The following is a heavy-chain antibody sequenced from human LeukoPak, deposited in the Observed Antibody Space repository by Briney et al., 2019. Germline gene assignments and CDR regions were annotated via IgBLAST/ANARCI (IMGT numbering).Heavy chain of an antibody. J-gene: IGHJ4*02. D-gene: IGHD1/OR15-1a*01. CDR1: GFTFSSYG. CDR3: ARWNTYGLQY. Sequence: GGSLRLSCAASGFTFSSYGMHWVRQAPGKGLEWVAFIRYDGSNKYYADSVKGRFTIYRDNAKNSLYLQMNSLSAEDTAVYYCARWNTYGLQYWGQGTLVTVSS. CDR2: IRYDGSNK. V-gene: IGHV3-30*02.